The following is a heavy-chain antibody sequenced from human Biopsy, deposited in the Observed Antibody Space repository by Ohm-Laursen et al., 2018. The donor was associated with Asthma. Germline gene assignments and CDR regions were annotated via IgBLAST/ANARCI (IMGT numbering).Heavy chain of an antibody. CDR2: IDQSGYT. CDR3: ARAAITGIRGWFDP. Sequence: GTLSLTCTVYGGYLTGHYWNWIRQPPGKGLEWIGEIDQSGYTNYNPSLKSRVTISADTSKNQFHLSLSSVTAADTAVYFCARAAITGIRGWFDPWGQGTQVTVSS. CDR1: GGYLTGHY. D-gene: IGHD1-20*01. V-gene: IGHV4-34*01. J-gene: IGHJ5*02.